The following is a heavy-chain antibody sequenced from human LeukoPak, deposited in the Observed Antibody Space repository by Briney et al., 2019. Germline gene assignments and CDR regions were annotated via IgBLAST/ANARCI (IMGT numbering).Heavy chain of an antibody. J-gene: IGHJ4*02. Sequence: GGSLRLSCAASGFTFNSAWMNWVRQAPGKGLEWVGRVKSKTDGGTTDYAAPVKGRFTISRDDSKNTLYLQVNSLNTEDTAVYYRATGRRFDYWGQGTLVTVSS. D-gene: IGHD1-14*01. V-gene: IGHV3-15*01. CDR2: VKSKTDGGTT. CDR1: GFTFNSAW. CDR3: ATGRRFDY.